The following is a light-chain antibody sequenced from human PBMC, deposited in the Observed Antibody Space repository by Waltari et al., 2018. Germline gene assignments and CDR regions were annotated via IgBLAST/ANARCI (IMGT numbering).Light chain of an antibody. CDR1: QSISIN. CDR2: GAS. Sequence: EVVMTQSPATLSVSPGERATLSCRASQSISINLVWNQQKPGQAPRLLMYGASTRATDIPARFSGSGSGTEFTLTISSLQSEDAAVYYCQQFNDWPRTFGQGTKVEIK. J-gene: IGKJ1*01. V-gene: IGKV3-15*01. CDR3: QQFNDWPRT.